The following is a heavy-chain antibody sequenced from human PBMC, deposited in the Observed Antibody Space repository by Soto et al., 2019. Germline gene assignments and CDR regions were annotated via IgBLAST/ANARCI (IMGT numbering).Heavy chain of an antibody. D-gene: IGHD4-4*01. CDR2: IYYSGST. V-gene: IGHV4-31*03. J-gene: IGHJ4*02. CDR3: ARETVTTRGSLDY. Sequence: LSLTCTVSGGSISSGGYYWSWIRQHPGKGLEWIGYIYYSGSTYYNPSLKSRVTISVDTSKNQFSLKLSSVTAADTAVCYCARETVTTRGSLDYWGQGTLVTVSS. CDR1: GGSISSGGYY.